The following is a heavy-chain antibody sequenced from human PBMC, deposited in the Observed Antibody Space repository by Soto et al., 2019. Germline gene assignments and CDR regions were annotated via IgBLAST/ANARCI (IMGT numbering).Heavy chain of an antibody. V-gene: IGHV5-51*01. CDR2: IYPGDSDT. J-gene: IGHJ4*02. D-gene: IGHD3-3*01. Sequence: GAEVKKPGESLQISCKGSGYSFTSYWIGWVRQMPGKGLEWMGIIYPGDSDTRYSPSFQGQVTISADKSISTAYLQWSSLKASDTAMYYCARQHYDFWSGYYPPPYYFDYWGQGTLVTVSS. CDR3: ARQHYDFWSGYYPPPYYFDY. CDR1: GYSFTSYW.